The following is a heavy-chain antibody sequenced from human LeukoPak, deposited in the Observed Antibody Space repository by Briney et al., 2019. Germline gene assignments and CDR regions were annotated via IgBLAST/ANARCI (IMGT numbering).Heavy chain of an antibody. J-gene: IGHJ4*02. CDR2: INPNSGGT. Sequence: ASVKVSCKASGYTFTGYYMHWVRQAPGQGLEWMGWINPNSGGTNYAQKFQGRVTITRDTSISTAYMELSTLRSEDTAVYYCARAYYYHRSGSANGYWGQGTLVTVSS. D-gene: IGHD3-22*01. CDR1: GYTFTGYY. CDR3: ARAYYYHRSGSANGY. V-gene: IGHV1-2*02.